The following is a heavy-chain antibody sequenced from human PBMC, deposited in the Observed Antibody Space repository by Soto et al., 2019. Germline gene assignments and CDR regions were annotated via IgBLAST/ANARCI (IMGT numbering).Heavy chain of an antibody. CDR1: GFSISAYA. J-gene: IGHJ4*02. CDR2: ISSNGGTT. Sequence: WGSLRLSCSASGFSISAYAMHWVRQAPGKGPEYVSAISSNGGTTYYADSVKGRFTISRDNSKNTLYLQMSGLRAEDTAVYYCVKPRGYNDFWSGYVFDYWGQGALVTVSS. D-gene: IGHD3-3*01. CDR3: VKPRGYNDFWSGYVFDY. V-gene: IGHV3-64D*06.